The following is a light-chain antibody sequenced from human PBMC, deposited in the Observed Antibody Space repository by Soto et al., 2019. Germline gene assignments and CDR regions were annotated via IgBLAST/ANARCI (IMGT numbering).Light chain of an antibody. Sequence: QAASVSGSPGQSITISCTGTSSYVGGYNYVSWYQQHPGKAPKLMIYDVSNRPSGVSNRFSGSKSGNTASLTISGLQAEDEADYYCSSYTSSSTPVVFGGGTKLTVL. CDR3: SSYTSSSTPVV. CDR2: DVS. V-gene: IGLV2-14*01. CDR1: SSYVGGYNY. J-gene: IGLJ2*01.